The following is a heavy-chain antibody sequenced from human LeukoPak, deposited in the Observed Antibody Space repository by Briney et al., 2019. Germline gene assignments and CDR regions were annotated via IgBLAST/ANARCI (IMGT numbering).Heavy chain of an antibody. CDR2: IWYDGSNK. CDR1: GFTFSSYG. CDR3: FAYCGGDCYSFSDY. D-gene: IGHD2-21*02. Sequence: QPGRSLRLSCAASGFTFSSYGMHWVRQAPGKGLEWVAVIWYDGSNKYYADSVKGRFTISRDNSKNTLYLQMNSLRAEDTAVYYCFAYCGGDCYSFSDYWGQGTLVTVSS. V-gene: IGHV3-33*01. J-gene: IGHJ4*02.